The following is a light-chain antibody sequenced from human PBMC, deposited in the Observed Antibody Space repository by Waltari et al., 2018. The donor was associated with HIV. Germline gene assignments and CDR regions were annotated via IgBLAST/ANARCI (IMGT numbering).Light chain of an antibody. V-gene: IGLV2-8*01. CDR3: NSYAGSNKVVV. J-gene: IGLJ2*01. CDR1: SSDVGGYNY. CDR2: EVT. Sequence: QSALTQPPSASGSPGQSVTISCTGTSSDVGGYNYVSWYQQHPGKAPTLMIYEVTKRPSGVPDRFSGSKSGNTASLTVSGLQAEDEADYYCNSYAGSNKVVVFGGGTKLTVL.